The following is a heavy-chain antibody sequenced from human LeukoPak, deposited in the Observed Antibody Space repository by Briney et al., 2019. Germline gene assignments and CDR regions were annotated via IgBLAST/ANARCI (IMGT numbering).Heavy chain of an antibody. D-gene: IGHD2-15*01. CDR3: ASKGSSVAVGRVGYYYYYMDV. CDR1: GGSISIYY. J-gene: IGHJ6*03. V-gene: IGHV4-4*07. CDR2: IYTSGST. Sequence: SETLSLTCAVSGGSISIYYWSWIRQPAGKGLEWIGRIYTSGSTNYNPSLKSRVTISVDTSKNQFSLKLSSVTAADTAVYYCASKGSSVAVGRVGYYYYYMDVWGKGTTVTVSS.